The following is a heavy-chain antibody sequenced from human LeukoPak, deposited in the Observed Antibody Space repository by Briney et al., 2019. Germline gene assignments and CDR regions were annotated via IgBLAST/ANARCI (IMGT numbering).Heavy chain of an antibody. J-gene: IGHJ4*01. Sequence: PGGSQSLFCAASGFTFSSFGMHWVRQAPGKGLEWVAIIWYDGSNQYYADSVKGRFTISRDNSKNTLYLQMNSLRAEDTAVYYCARDILTGYYQDWGPGTRVIVSS. CDR3: ARDILTGYYQD. D-gene: IGHD3-9*01. V-gene: IGHV3-33*01. CDR1: GFTFSSFG. CDR2: IWYDGSNQ.